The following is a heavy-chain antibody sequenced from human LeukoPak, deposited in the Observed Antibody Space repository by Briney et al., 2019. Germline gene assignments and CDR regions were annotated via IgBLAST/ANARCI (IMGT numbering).Heavy chain of an antibody. Sequence: SETLSLTCTVSGGSISSYYWSWIRQPPGKGLEWIGYIYYSGSTNYNPSLKSRVTVSVDTSKNQFSLKLSSVTTADTAVYYCARGRDGYEYSDYWGQGTLVTVSS. CDR2: IYYSGST. CDR3: ARGRDGYEYSDY. D-gene: IGHD5-24*01. CDR1: GGSISSYY. J-gene: IGHJ4*02. V-gene: IGHV4-59*01.